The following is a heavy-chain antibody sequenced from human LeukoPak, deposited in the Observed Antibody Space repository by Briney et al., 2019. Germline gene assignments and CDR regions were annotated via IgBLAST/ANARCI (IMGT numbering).Heavy chain of an antibody. CDR2: FDPEDGET. CDR1: GYTLTELS. V-gene: IGHV1-24*01. D-gene: IGHD2-21*01. CDR3: ATTAYCGGDCYSGY. J-gene: IGHJ4*02. Sequence: ASVKVSCKVSGYTLTELSMHWVRQAPGKGLEWMGGFDPEDGETIYAQKFQGRVTMTEDTSTDTAYMELSSLGSEDTAVYYCATTAYCGGDCYSGYWGQGTLVTVSS.